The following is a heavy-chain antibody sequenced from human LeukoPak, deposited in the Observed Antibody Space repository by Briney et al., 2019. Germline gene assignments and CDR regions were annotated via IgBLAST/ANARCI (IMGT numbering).Heavy chain of an antibody. Sequence: SETLSLTCTVPGGSISSSSYYWGWIRQPPGKGVEWIGSIYYSGSTYYNPSLKSRVTISVGTSKNQFSLKLSSVTAADTAVYYCARESTSTYFDLWGRGTLVTVSS. J-gene: IGHJ2*01. V-gene: IGHV4-39*02. CDR1: GGSISSSSYY. CDR2: IYYSGST. D-gene: IGHD5/OR15-5a*01. CDR3: ARESTSTYFDL.